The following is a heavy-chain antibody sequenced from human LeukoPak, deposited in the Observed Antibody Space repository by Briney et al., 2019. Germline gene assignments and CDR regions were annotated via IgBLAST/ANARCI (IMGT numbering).Heavy chain of an antibody. CDR3: ARDLHRSKY. V-gene: IGHV3-21*01. Sequence: GGSLRLSCAASGFTVSSNYMSWVRQAPGKGLEWVSSIGSSSGYIYYADSVKGRFTISRDNAKNSLYLQMNSLRAEDTAVYYCARDLHRSKYWGQGTLVTVSS. J-gene: IGHJ4*02. CDR1: GFTVSSNY. D-gene: IGHD1-26*01. CDR2: IGSSSGYI.